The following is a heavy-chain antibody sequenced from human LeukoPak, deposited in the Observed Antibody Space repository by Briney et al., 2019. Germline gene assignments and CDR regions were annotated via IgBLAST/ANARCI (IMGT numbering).Heavy chain of an antibody. CDR3: ARVGAATFYWYYMDV. CDR2: IKEDGTAK. Sequence: GGPLRLSCAASGFTFSSSWMAWVRQAPGKGLEWVGNIKEDGTAKNYVVSVRGRFTISRDNAKNSLYLQINSLRVGDTAVYFCARVGAATFYWYYMDVWGKGTTVTVSS. D-gene: IGHD2-15*01. V-gene: IGHV3-7*01. J-gene: IGHJ6*03. CDR1: GFTFSSSW.